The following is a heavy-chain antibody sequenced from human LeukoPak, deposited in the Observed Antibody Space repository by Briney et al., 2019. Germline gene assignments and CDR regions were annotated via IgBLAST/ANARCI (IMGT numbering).Heavy chain of an antibody. V-gene: IGHV6-1*01. J-gene: IGHJ3*02. Sequence: SQTLSLTCALSGYSVSSNSAAWNWIRQSPSRGLEWLGRTYYRSKWYNDYAVSVKSRITINPDTSNNQFSLQLNSVTPDNTAVYYCARDSTQQRTFDIWGQGTMVTVSS. CDR1: GYSVSSNSAA. CDR2: TYYRSKWYN. CDR3: ARDSTQQRTFDI. D-gene: IGHD5-18*01.